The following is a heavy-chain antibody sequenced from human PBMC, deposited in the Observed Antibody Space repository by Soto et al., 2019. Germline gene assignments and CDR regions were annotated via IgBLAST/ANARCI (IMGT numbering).Heavy chain of an antibody. Sequence: PGVSLRLSCAASGFTFGSYPMTWVRQAPGKGLEWVSSISSGSDTIFYADSVKGRFTISRDNSRSTLYLQMNRLRAEDMAIYYCARILYSSQRDGVDVWGQGTTVTVSS. J-gene: IGHJ6*02. CDR3: ARILYSSQRDGVDV. CDR2: ISSGSDTI. CDR1: GFTFGSYP. D-gene: IGHD2-8*01. V-gene: IGHV3-23*01.